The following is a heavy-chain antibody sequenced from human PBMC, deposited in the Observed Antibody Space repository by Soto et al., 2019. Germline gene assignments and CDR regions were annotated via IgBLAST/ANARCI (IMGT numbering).Heavy chain of an antibody. Sequence: GGSLRLSCAASGFTFTTFAMNWVRQAPGKGLEWVSLISGSGLSAYYADSVKGRFTISRDNSKNTLYLQMNDLRAEDTAVYYCAKDQGFGNLGAEYFHHWGQGSLVTVSS. CDR3: AKDQGFGNLGAEYFHH. CDR2: ISGSGLSA. CDR1: GFTFTTFA. V-gene: IGHV3-23*01. J-gene: IGHJ1*01. D-gene: IGHD3-10*01.